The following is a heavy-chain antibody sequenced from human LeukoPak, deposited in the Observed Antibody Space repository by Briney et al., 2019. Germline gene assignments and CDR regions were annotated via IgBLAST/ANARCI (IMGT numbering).Heavy chain of an antibody. CDR3: ARYSGSYWVWAFDI. J-gene: IGHJ3*02. CDR2: IYTSGST. D-gene: IGHD1-26*01. CDR1: GGSISSGSYY. V-gene: IGHV4-61*02. Sequence: PSQTLSLTCTVSGGSISSGSYYWSWIRQRAGKGLECIGRIYTSGSTNYNPSLKSRVTISVDTSKNQFSLKLSSVTAADAAVYYCARYSGSYWVWAFDIWGQGTMVTVSS.